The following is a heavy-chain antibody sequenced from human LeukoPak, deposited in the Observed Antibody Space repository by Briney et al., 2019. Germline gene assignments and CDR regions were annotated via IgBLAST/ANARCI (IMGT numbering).Heavy chain of an antibody. CDR2: IIPIFGTA. V-gene: IGHV1-69*13. D-gene: IGHD6-13*01. CDR3: ARVVGRQLVRYWFDP. CDR1: GGTFSSYA. Sequence: ASVKVSCKASGGTFSSYAISWVRQAPGQGLEWMGGIIPIFGTANYAQKFQGRVTITADESTSTAYMELSSLRSEDTAVYYCARVVGRQLVRYWFDPWGRGTLVTVSS. J-gene: IGHJ5*02.